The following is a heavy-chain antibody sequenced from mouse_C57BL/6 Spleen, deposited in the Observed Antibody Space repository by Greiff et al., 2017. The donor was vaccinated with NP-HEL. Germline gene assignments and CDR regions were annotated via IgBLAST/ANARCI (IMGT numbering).Heavy chain of an antibody. CDR3: ARHEVGRGYDGSAPFAY. D-gene: IGHD1-1*01. J-gene: IGHJ3*01. CDR1: GYTFTEYT. CDR2: FYPGSGSI. Sequence: VQLQQSGAELVKPGASVKLSCKASGYTFTEYTIHWVKQRSGQGLEWIGWFYPGSGSIKYNEKFKDKATLTADKSSSTVYMELSRLTSEDSAVYFCARHEVGRGYDGSAPFAYWGQGTLVTVSA. V-gene: IGHV1-62-2*01.